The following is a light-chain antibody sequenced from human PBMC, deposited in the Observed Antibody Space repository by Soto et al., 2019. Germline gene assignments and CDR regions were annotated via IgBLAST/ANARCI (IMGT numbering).Light chain of an antibody. J-gene: IGKJ4*01. CDR1: QTVSSNY. CDR3: QQYGTSPLT. V-gene: IGKV3-20*01. Sequence: EIVLPQSPGTLSLSPGERATLSCRAIQTVSSNYLAWYQQKPGQAPRLLIYSASTRATGIPDRFSGSGSGTDFTLTISRLEPEDFAVYYCQQYGTSPLTFGGGTKVEI. CDR2: SAS.